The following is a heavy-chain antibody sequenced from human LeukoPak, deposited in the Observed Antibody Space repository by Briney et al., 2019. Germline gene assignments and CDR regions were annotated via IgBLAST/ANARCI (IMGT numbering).Heavy chain of an antibody. D-gene: IGHD3-22*01. CDR2: ISSSGSTI. Sequence: PGGSLRLSCAASGFTFSSYEMNWVRQAPGKGLEWVSYISSSGSTIYYADSVKGRFTISRDNAKNSLYLQMNSLRAEDTALYYCARLVDSSGLHDAFDIWGQGQRSPSLQ. J-gene: IGHJ3*02. V-gene: IGHV3-48*03. CDR3: ARLVDSSGLHDAFDI. CDR1: GFTFSSYE.